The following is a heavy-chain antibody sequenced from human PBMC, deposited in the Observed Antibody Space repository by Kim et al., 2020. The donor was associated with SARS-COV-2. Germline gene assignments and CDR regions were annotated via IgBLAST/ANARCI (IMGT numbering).Heavy chain of an antibody. CDR2: INAGTGNT. D-gene: IGHD1-1*01. J-gene: IGHJ4*02. CDR1: GYIFTSLA. V-gene: IGHV1-3*01. Sequence: ASVKVSCKASGYIFTSLAIQWVRQAPGQSLEWMGYINAGTGNTKFSQQFQGRVTLTRDTSANTAYMELSSLRSEDTAVYYCARDLFHTGLDNWGQGTLVAVSS. CDR3: ARDLFHTGLDN.